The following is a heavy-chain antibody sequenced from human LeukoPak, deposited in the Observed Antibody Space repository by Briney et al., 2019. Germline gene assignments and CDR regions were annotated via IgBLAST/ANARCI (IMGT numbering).Heavy chain of an antibody. Sequence: PSQTLSLTCTVSGGSISTDDYYWSWIRQPPGKGLEWIGYIYYSGNTYYNPSLKSRVTISVDTSKNQFSLKLSSVTAADTAVYYCARNKYCSSTSCDPYFDYWGQGTLVTVSS. J-gene: IGHJ4*02. CDR1: GGSISTDDYY. V-gene: IGHV4-30-4*08. CDR3: ARNKYCSSTSCDPYFDY. CDR2: IYYSGNT. D-gene: IGHD2-2*01.